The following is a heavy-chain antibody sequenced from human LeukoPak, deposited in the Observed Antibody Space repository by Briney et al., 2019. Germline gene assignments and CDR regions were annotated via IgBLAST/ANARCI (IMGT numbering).Heavy chain of an antibody. CDR2: ISYDGSNK. V-gene: IGHV3-30*03. J-gene: IGHJ4*02. CDR1: GFTFSSYG. Sequence: GRSLRLSCAASGFTFSSYGMHWVRQAPGKGLEWVAVISYDGSNKYYADSVKGRFTISRDNSKNTLYLQMNSLRAEDTAVYYCASPLSRYCSSTSCAIGYWGQGTLVTVSS. D-gene: IGHD2-2*01. CDR3: ASPLSRYCSSTSCAIGY.